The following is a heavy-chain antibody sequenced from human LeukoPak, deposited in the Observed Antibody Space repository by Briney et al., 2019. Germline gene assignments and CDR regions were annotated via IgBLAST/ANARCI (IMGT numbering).Heavy chain of an antibody. CDR2: IIPIFGTA. V-gene: IGHV1-69*13. J-gene: IGHJ4*02. CDR1: GGTFSSYA. CDR3: GMYSSSWYSFDY. Sequence: ASVKVSCKASGGTFSSYAISWVRQAPGQGLEWMGGIIPIFGTANYAQKFQGRVTITADESTSTAYMELSSLRSEDTAVYYCGMYSSSWYSFDYWGQGTLVTVSS. D-gene: IGHD6-13*01.